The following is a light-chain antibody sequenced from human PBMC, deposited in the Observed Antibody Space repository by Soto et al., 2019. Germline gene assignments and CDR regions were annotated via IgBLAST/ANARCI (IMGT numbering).Light chain of an antibody. Sequence: IVMTQSPATLSVSPGERATLSCRASQSVSSNLAWYQQKPGQAPRLLIYGASTRATGIPARFSGSGSGTEFTLTISSQQSEDFAVYYCQQYNNWPGGTFGQGTKV. J-gene: IGKJ1*01. CDR1: QSVSSN. CDR3: QQYNNWPGGT. CDR2: GAS. V-gene: IGKV3-15*01.